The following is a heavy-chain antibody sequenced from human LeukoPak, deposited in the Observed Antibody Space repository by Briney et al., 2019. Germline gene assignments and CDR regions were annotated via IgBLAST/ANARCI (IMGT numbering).Heavy chain of an antibody. V-gene: IGHV3-9*01. D-gene: IGHD7-27*01. CDR3: AKDGGLWVSAHWGDS. Sequence: PGGSLRLSCVASGFFFDDYGMHWVRQVPGKGLEWVSGISWQSRTRKYADSVRGRFTISRDNSKNTLFLQMNSLRAEDTAVYYCAKDGGLWVSAHWGDSWGRGTLVTVSS. CDR2: ISWQSRTR. CDR1: GFFFDDYG. J-gene: IGHJ4*02.